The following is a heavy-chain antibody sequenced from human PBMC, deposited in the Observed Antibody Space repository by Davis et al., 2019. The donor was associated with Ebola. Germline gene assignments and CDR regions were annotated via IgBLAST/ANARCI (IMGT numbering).Heavy chain of an antibody. CDR1: GRSFSGYY. J-gene: IGHJ6*02. D-gene: IGHD6-13*01. Sequence: MPSETLSLTCAVYGRSFSGYYWGWLRQSPGKGLEWIGNIYSSGSTYYSPSLQSRVTISVDTSKNQFSLKLSSVIAADTAVYYCARRGRAMDVWGQGTTVTVSS. V-gene: IGHV4-34*01. CDR3: ARRGRAMDV. CDR2: IYSSGST.